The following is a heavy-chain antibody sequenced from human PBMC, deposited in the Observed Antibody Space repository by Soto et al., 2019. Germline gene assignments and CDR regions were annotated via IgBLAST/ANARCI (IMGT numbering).Heavy chain of an antibody. CDR1: GGTFSIYA. D-gene: IGHD6-19*01. V-gene: IGHV1-69*13. CDR2: IIPIFGTA. J-gene: IGHJ4*02. Sequence: GASVKVSCKASGGTFSIYAISWVRRAPGQGLEWMGGIIPIFGTANYAQKFQGRVTITADESTSTAYMELSSLRSEDTAVYYCASVTPSGIAVAGTLDYWGQGTLVTVSS. CDR3: ASVTPSGIAVAGTLDY.